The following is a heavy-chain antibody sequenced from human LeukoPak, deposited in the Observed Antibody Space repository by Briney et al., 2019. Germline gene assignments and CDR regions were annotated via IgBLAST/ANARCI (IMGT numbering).Heavy chain of an antibody. CDR2: ISSSSSYI. J-gene: IGHJ4*02. D-gene: IGHD5-18*01. V-gene: IGHV3-21*01. CDR1: GFTFSSYS. Sequence: GGSLRLSCAASGFTFSSYSMNWVRQAPGKGLEWVSSISSSSSYIYYADSVKGRFTISRDIAKNSLYLQMNSLRAEDTAVYYCARVAGYSYGYLDYWGQGTLVTVSS. CDR3: ARVAGYSYGYLDY.